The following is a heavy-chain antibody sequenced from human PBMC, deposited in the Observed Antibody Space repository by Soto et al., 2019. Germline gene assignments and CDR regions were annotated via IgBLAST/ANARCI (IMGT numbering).Heavy chain of an antibody. V-gene: IGHV4-31*03. CDR2: IYYSGST. CDR1: GGSISSGGYY. D-gene: IGHD6-19*01. CDR3: ARAHVMVAAGITFHY. J-gene: IGHJ4*01. Sequence: PSETRSLACTVSGGSISSGGYYWSWIRQHPGKGLEWIGYIYYSGSTYYNPSLTSRVTISVDTSKNQFSLKLSSVTAAETAVYSCARAHVMVAAGITFHYWGHGILVTVSS.